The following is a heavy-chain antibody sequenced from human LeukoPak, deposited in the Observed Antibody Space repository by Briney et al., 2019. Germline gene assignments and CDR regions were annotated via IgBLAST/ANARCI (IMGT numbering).Heavy chain of an antibody. CDR1: GFTSPNHW. V-gene: IGHV3-7*01. J-gene: IGHJ4*02. CDR3: GSQCTGGGCPEF. D-gene: IGHD2-8*02. CDR2: VRQDGTVR. Sequence: GGSLRLSCAGSGFTSPNHWIPWVRQAPGKGPEWVANVRQDGTVRNYVDSVRGRFTTSRDIAKNSVYLQMNSLGAEDTAIYYCGSQCTGGGCPEFWGQGTLVTVSS.